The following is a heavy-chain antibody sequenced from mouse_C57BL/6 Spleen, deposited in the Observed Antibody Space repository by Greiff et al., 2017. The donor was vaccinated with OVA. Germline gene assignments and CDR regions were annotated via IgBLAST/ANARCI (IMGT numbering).Heavy chain of an antibody. V-gene: IGHV5-6*01. CDR3: ARHPLTTVVRDAMDY. D-gene: IGHD1-1*01. J-gene: IGHJ4*01. CDR1: GFTFSSYG. Sequence: EVKVVESGGDLVKPGGSLKLSCAASGFTFSSYGMSWVRQTPDKRLEWVATISSGGSYTYYPDSVKGRFTISRDNAKNTLYLQMSSLKSEDTAMYYCARHPLTTVVRDAMDYWGQGTSVTVSS. CDR2: ISSGGSYT.